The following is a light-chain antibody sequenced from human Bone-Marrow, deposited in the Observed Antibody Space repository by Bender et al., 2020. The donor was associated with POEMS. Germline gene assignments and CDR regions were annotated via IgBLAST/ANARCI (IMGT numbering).Light chain of an antibody. V-gene: IGLV1-44*01. J-gene: IGLJ2*01. CDR3: QAWDSSSAVV. CDR1: DSNFGGNN. CDR2: SNY. Sequence: QSVLTQPPSASGTPGQSVIISCSGTDSNFGGNNVNWYQHLPGTAPRLVVYSNYQRPSGVPARFSGSNSGNTATLTISGTQAVDEADYYCQAWDSSSAVVFGAGTKLTVL.